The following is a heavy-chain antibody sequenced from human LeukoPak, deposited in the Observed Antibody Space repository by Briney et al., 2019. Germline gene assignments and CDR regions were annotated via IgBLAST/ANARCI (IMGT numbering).Heavy chain of an antibody. D-gene: IGHD3-22*01. V-gene: IGHV4-39*07. Sequence: PSETLSLTCTVSGGSISSSSYYWGWIRQPPGKGLEWIGSIYYSGSTYYNPSLKSRVTISVDTSKNQFSLKLSSVTAADTAVYYCARDGGYYDSSGYYSGAFDIWGQGTMVTVSS. CDR1: GGSISSSSYY. CDR2: IYYSGST. J-gene: IGHJ3*02. CDR3: ARDGGYYDSSGYYSGAFDI.